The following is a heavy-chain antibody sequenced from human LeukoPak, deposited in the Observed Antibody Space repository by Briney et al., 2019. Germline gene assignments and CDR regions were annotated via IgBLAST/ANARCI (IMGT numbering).Heavy chain of an antibody. J-gene: IGHJ4*02. CDR2: IWFDGSNK. CDR1: GFTFSSYA. D-gene: IGHD3-16*01. Sequence: PGGSLRLSCAASGFTFSSYAMHWVRQAPGKGLEWVAFIWFDGSNKYYADSVKGRFTISRDNSKNTLYLQMNSLRAEDTAVYYCGKEIEREISASFGSESLDDWGQGTLVTVSS. CDR3: GKEIEREISASFGSESLDD. V-gene: IGHV3-30*02.